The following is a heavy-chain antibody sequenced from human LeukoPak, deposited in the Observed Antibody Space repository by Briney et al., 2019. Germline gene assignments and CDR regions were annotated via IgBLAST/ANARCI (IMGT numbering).Heavy chain of an antibody. CDR1: GFTFSTYT. J-gene: IGHJ5*02. V-gene: IGHV3-30-3*01. CDR2: ISYDGSNK. CDR3: ARGANYDFWSGYITDGYNCFDP. Sequence: PGGSLRLSCAAPGFTFSTYTMHWVRQAPGKGLEWVAIISYDGSNKYFADSVKGRFTISRDSSKNTLYLQMDSLRAEDTAVYYCARGANYDFWSGYITDGYNCFDPWGQGTLVTVSS. D-gene: IGHD3-3*01.